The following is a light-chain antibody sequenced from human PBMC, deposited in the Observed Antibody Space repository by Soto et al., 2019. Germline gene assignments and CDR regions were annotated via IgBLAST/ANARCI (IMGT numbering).Light chain of an antibody. J-gene: IGKJ1*01. CDR1: QNVGTT. CDR2: GAS. Sequence: TGLTKSPATLSISPGERATLSCTASQNVGTTLAWYQQKPGQAPRLPLYGASTRAFGLPTRFTGSGSGTEFTLTITSLQSEHIAVYHCQQYNDGPPWTFGQGTKVHIK. V-gene: IGKV3D-15*01. CDR3: QQYNDGPPWT.